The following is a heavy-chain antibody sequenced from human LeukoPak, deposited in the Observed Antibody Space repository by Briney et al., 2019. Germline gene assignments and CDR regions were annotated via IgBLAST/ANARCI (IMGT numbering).Heavy chain of an antibody. CDR3: ARDLLDGYGYFYY. V-gene: IGHV3-30*04. J-gene: IGHJ4*02. CDR1: GFTFSSYA. Sequence: PGRSLRLSCAVSGFTFSSYAMHWVRHAPGKGLEWVAVISYYGSNKYYADSVKARLNISRDKAKNTLYLQMNGLRAEDTAVYYCARDLLDGYGYFYYWGEGALVTVSS. D-gene: IGHD5-12*01. CDR2: ISYYGSNK.